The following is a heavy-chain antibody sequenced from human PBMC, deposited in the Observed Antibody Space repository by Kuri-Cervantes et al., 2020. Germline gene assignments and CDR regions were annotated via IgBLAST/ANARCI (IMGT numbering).Heavy chain of an antibody. Sequence: GGSLRLSCAASGFTLSDYYMSWIRQAPGKGLEWLSYISTSGDTIYYADSVKGRFTISRDNAKNSLYLEMNSLRGEDTAVYYCARAGVYDPCYWGQGTLVTVSS. CDR1: GFTLSDYY. CDR3: ARAGVYDPCY. V-gene: IGHV3-11*01. CDR2: ISTSGDTI. D-gene: IGHD5/OR15-5a*01. J-gene: IGHJ4*02.